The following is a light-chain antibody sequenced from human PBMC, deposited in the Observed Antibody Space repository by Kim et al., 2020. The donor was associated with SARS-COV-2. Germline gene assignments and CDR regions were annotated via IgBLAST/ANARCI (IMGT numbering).Light chain of an antibody. Sequence: QSVLTQTPSASGSPGQSVTISCTGSHSDIGRYNYVSWYQNHPGGPPRLMIYDVSRRPSGVPDRFSGSKSGNTASLTVSGLQAEDGADYYCSSYTDRNTLIFGGGTQLTVL. CDR3: SSYTDRNTLI. V-gene: IGLV2-8*01. J-gene: IGLJ2*01. CDR1: HSDIGRYNY. CDR2: DVS.